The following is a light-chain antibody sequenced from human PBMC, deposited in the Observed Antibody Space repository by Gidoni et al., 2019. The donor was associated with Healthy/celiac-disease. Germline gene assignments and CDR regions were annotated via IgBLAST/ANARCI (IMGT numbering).Light chain of an antibody. CDR3: CSYAGSSPFV. Sequence: QFALTQPASVSGSPGQSITISCTGTCSDVGSYNLVSWYQQHPGKAPKLMIYEVSKRPSGVSNRFSGSKSGNTASLTISGLQAEDEADYYCCSYAGSSPFVFGTGTKVTVL. V-gene: IGLV2-23*02. J-gene: IGLJ1*01. CDR1: CSDVGSYNL. CDR2: EVS.